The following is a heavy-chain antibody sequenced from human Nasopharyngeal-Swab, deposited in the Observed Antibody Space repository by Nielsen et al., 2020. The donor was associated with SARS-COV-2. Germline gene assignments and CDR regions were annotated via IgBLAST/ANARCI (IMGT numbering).Heavy chain of an antibody. V-gene: IGHV4-59*01. Sequence: SETLSLTFTVSGGSISSYYWSWTRQPPGKGLEWIGYISHNSGTNYNPSLKSRVTMFMDTSKNQFSLKLRSVTAADTAVYYCAKEGATGWFDPWGQGTLVTVSS. CDR3: AKEGATGWFDP. J-gene: IGHJ5*02. CDR2: ISHNSGT. CDR1: GGSISSYY.